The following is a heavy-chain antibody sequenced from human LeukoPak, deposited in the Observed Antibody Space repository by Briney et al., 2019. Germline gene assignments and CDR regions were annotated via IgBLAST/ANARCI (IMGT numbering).Heavy chain of an antibody. CDR3: GRDPYCDNIACSQLGFYYMDV. CDR1: GGSFSGYY. CDR2: INHSGST. D-gene: IGHD2-21*01. V-gene: IGHV4-34*01. Sequence: SETLSLTCAVYGGSFSGYYWSWIRQPPGKGLEWIGEINHSGSTNYNPSLKSRVTISVDTSKNQFSLKLSSVTAADTAVYYCGRDPYCDNIACSQLGFYYMDVWGKGTTVTISS. J-gene: IGHJ6*03.